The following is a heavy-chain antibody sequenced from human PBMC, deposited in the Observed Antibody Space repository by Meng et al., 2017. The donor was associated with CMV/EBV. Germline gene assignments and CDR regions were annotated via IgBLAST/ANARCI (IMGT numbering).Heavy chain of an antibody. V-gene: IGHV1-18*01. CDR2: ISAHKGKT. Sequence: ASVKVSCKAPGYNFHQYVIMWVRQAPGQGLEWMGWISAHKGKTNYAQNLQGRVTMTTDTSKTTAFMELRSLRPDDTAVYFCGRSRGGLKFAVVQTAIIDVWGQGTTVTVSS. D-gene: IGHD3-16*01. CDR3: GRSRGGLKFAVVQTAIIDV. J-gene: IGHJ6*02. CDR1: GYNFHQYV.